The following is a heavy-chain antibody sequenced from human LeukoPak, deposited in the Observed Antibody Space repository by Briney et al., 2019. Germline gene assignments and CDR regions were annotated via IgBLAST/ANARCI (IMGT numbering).Heavy chain of an antibody. CDR2: IYSGGST. D-gene: IGHD3-22*01. CDR1: GFTVSSNY. Sequence: GGSLRLSCAASGFTVSSNYMSWVRQAPGKGLEWVSVIYSGGSTYYADSVKGRFTISRDKSKNTLYLQMNSLRAEDTAVYYCARGLYYFDTSGYLYYWGQGTLVTVSS. J-gene: IGHJ4*02. V-gene: IGHV3-53*01. CDR3: ARGLYYFDTSGYLYY.